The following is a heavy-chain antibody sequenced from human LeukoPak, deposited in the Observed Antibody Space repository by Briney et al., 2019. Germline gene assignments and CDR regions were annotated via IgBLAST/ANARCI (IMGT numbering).Heavy chain of an antibody. Sequence: GGSLRLSCAASGFTFSSYGLHWVRQAPGKGLEWVSAISGSGGSTYYADSVKGRFTISRDNSKNTLYLQMNSLRAEDTAVYYCAKDTTPHAFDIWGQGTMVTVSS. CDR1: GFTFSSYG. CDR3: AKDTTPHAFDI. D-gene: IGHD1-1*01. J-gene: IGHJ3*02. CDR2: ISGSGGST. V-gene: IGHV3-23*01.